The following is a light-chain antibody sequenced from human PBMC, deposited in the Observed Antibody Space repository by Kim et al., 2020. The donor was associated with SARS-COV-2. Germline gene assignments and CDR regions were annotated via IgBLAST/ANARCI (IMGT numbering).Light chain of an antibody. CDR1: RGSIGDND. CDR2: EDD. J-gene: IGLJ2*01. V-gene: IGLV6-57*03. Sequence: GKTVTIACTRSRGSIGDNDVQWYQQRPGGVPTTVIYEDDQRPSGVPDRFSGSIDSSSNSASLTISGLKTEDEADYYCQSYNRSIVVFGGGTQLTVL. CDR3: QSYNRSIVV.